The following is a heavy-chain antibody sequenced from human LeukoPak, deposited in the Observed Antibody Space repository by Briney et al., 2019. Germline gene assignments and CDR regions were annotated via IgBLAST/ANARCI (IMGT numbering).Heavy chain of an antibody. D-gene: IGHD2-15*01. CDR3: VRGYSFGPYGMDV. V-gene: IGHV3-74*01. CDR2: INPDGSRT. Sequence: GGSLRLSCAASGFTFSTYWVHWVRQAPGKGLVWVSRINPDGSRTDYADSVKGRFTISRDNSKSTLYLQMSSLRAEDTAVYFCVRGYSFGPYGMDVWGQGTTVTVSS. J-gene: IGHJ6*02. CDR1: GFTFSTYW.